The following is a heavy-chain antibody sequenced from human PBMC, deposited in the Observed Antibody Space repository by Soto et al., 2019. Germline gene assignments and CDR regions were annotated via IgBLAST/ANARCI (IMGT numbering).Heavy chain of an antibody. D-gene: IGHD2-2*01. Sequence: SETLSLTCTVSGGSFSPNYWSWIRQPPGKGLEWIGYIYYSGSTNYNPSLKSRVTISVDTSKNQFSLKLSSVTAADTAVYYCARSLKGYCSSTSCSYMPDYWGQGTLVTVS. CDR2: IYYSGST. CDR1: GGSFSPNY. J-gene: IGHJ4*02. CDR3: ARSLKGYCSSTSCSYMPDY. V-gene: IGHV4-59*12.